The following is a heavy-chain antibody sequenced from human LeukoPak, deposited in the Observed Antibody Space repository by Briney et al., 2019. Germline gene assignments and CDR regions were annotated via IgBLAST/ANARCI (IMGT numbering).Heavy chain of an antibody. D-gene: IGHD3-16*01. CDR3: ARVLGQRYALYNYYMDV. J-gene: IGHJ6*03. V-gene: IGHV1-8*01. CDR2: INPNSGNT. Sequence: GASVKVSCKASGYTFTSYDINWVRQATGQGLEWMGWINPNSGNTGFAQKFEGRVTITRNTSMNTAYMEVSNLTSEDTAVYYCARVLGQRYALYNYYMDVWGTGTTVTVSS. CDR1: GYTFTSYD.